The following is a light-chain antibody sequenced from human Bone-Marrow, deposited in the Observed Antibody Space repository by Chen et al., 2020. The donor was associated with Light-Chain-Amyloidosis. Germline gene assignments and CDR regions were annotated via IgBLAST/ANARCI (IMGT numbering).Light chain of an antibody. CDR2: GSS. CDR1: QTISRNY. Sequence: DTVLTQSQGTQSLAPGEAANRPCRASQTISRNYFTWYQQKFGQSPRLLIYGSSSRATGIPDRFTGSGSGTDFTLTINRLEPEDFAMYYCQQYGTSPLTFGGGTKVEIK. V-gene: IGKV3-20*01. CDR3: QQYGTSPLT. J-gene: IGKJ4*01.